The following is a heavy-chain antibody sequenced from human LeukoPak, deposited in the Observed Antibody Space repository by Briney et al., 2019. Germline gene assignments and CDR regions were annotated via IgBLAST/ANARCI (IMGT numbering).Heavy chain of an antibody. CDR2: ISAYNGNT. J-gene: IGHJ3*02. Sequence: ASVKVSCKASGYTFTSYGISWVRQAPGQGLEWMGWISAYNGNTNYAQKLQGRVTMTTDTSTSTAYMELRSLRSDDTAVYYCASSTYYYGSGSCVDAFDIWGQGTMVTVSS. CDR3: ASSTYYYGSGSCVDAFDI. V-gene: IGHV1-18*01. D-gene: IGHD3-10*01. CDR1: GYTFTSYG.